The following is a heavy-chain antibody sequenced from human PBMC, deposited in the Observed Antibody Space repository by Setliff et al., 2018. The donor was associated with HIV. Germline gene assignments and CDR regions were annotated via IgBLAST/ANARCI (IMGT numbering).Heavy chain of an antibody. CDR1: GFTLSRCW. Sequence: LRLSCAASGFTLSRCWMNWVRQAPGKGLEWVSSISASGGSKYYADSVKGRLTISRDNSKNTLYLQMSSLRAEDTAVYYCARAWPRQLVSSTPPYYFDNWGQGTLVTVSS. J-gene: IGHJ4*02. CDR2: ISASGGSK. D-gene: IGHD6-13*01. V-gene: IGHV3-23*01. CDR3: ARAWPRQLVSSTPPYYFDN.